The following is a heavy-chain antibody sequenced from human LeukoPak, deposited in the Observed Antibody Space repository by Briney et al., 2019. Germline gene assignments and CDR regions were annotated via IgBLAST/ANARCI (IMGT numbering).Heavy chain of an antibody. Sequence: ASVKVSCKASGYTFTGYYMHWVRQAPGQGLEWMGWINPNSGGTNYAQNFQGRVTMTRDTSIRTAYMEVSRLRSDDTAVYYCAREDSSGYDYWGQGPLVTVSS. CDR2: INPNSGGT. CDR3: AREDSSGYDY. D-gene: IGHD3-22*01. CDR1: GYTFTGYY. J-gene: IGHJ4*02. V-gene: IGHV1-2*02.